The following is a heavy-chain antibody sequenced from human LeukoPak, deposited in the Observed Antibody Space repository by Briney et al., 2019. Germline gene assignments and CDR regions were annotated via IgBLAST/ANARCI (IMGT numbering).Heavy chain of an antibody. CDR2: IYYSGST. D-gene: IGHD4-17*01. CDR1: GGSISSYY. J-gene: IGHJ4*02. CDR3: AGLTTVTNYFDY. V-gene: IGHV4-59*01. Sequence: SETLSLTCTVSGGSISSYYWSWLRQPPGKGLEWIGYIYYSGSTNYNPSLKSRVTMSVDTSKNQFSLKLSSVTAADTAVYYCAGLTTVTNYFDYWGQGTLVTVSS.